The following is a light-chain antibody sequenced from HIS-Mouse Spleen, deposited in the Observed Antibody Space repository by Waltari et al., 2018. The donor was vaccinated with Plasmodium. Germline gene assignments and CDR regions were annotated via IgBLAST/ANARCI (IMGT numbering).Light chain of an antibody. Sequence: QSVLTQPPSVSEAPRQRVTISCSGSSSNIGNNAVNWYQQLPGKAPKLLIYYDSLRTSGVSDRVSGSKSGTSASLAISGLQSEDEADYYCAAWDDSLNGPVFGGGTKLTVL. CDR2: YDS. CDR3: AAWDDSLNGPV. V-gene: IGLV1-36*01. CDR1: SSNIGNNA. J-gene: IGLJ2*01.